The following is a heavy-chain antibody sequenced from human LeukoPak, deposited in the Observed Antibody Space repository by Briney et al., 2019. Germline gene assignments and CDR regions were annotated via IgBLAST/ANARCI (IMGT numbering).Heavy chain of an antibody. CDR1: GYTFTSYG. D-gene: IGHD1-26*01. Sequence: ASVKVSCKASGYTFTSYGISWVRQAPGQGLEWMGWISAYNGNKNYAQKLQGRVTMTTDTSTSTAYMELRSLRSDDTAVYYCASGPEGWELLSYWGQGTLVTVSS. CDR2: ISAYNGNK. V-gene: IGHV1-18*01. J-gene: IGHJ4*02. CDR3: ASGPEGWELLSY.